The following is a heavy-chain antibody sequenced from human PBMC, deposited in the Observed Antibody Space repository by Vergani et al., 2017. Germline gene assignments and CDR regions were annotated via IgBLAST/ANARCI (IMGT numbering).Heavy chain of an antibody. J-gene: IGHJ6*02. CDR1: GGSISSYY. D-gene: IGHD2-2*01. CDR3: AGIVVVPAATYYYYYGMDV. V-gene: IGHV4-59*01. CDR2: IYYSGST. Sequence: QVQLQESGPGLVKPSETLSLTCTVSGGSISSYYWSWIRQPPGKGLGWIGYIYYSGSTNYNPSLKSRVTISVDTSKTQFSLKLSSVTAADTAVYYCAGIVVVPAATYYYYYGMDVWGQGTTVTVSS.